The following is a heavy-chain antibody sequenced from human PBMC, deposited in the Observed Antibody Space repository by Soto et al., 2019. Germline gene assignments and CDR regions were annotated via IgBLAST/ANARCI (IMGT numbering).Heavy chain of an antibody. V-gene: IGHV1-8*01. Sequence: ASVKVSCKASGYTFTSYDINWVRQATGQGLEWMGWMNPNSGNTGYAQKFQGRVTMTRNTSISTAYMELSSLRSEDTAVYYCARGDIVLVPAATLPDVWGQGTTVTVSS. J-gene: IGHJ6*02. CDR2: MNPNSGNT. CDR3: ARGDIVLVPAATLPDV. D-gene: IGHD2-2*01. CDR1: GYTFTSYD.